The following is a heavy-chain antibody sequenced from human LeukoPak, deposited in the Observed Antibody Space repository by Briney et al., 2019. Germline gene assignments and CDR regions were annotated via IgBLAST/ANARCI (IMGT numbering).Heavy chain of an antibody. CDR2: LYYSGST. V-gene: IGHV4-59*01. CDR1: GGSISSFY. CDR3: ARVVSNGDRAAFDI. J-gene: IGHJ3*02. D-gene: IGHD2-8*01. Sequence: SETLSLTCTVSGGSISSFYWTWLRQPPGKGLEWIGYLYYSGSTYYNPSLKSRVTISLDTSKNQVSLKLSSVTAADTAVYYCARVVSNGDRAAFDIWGQGTMITVSS.